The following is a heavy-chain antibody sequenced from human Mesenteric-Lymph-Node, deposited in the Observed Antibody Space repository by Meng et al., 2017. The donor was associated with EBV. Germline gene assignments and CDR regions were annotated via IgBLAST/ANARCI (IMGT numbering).Heavy chain of an antibody. CDR3: ARDHTSGWFDP. CDR1: GFTFSDYY. D-gene: IGHD6-19*01. V-gene: IGHV3-11*01. CDR2: ISSSGSTK. J-gene: IGHJ5*02. Sequence: QVQLVDSWGGLVEPGGSLRLSCAASGFTFSDYYMSWIRQAPGKGLEWVSYISSSGSTKYYADSVKGRFTISRDNVKKSLFLQMNSLRAEDTAVYYCARDHTSGWFDPWGQGTLVTVSS.